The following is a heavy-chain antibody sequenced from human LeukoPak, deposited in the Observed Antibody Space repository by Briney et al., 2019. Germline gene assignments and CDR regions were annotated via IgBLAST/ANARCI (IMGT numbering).Heavy chain of an antibody. CDR1: GFMFSRYG. D-gene: IGHD6-13*01. CDR3: AKDRDVAAAAYYFDY. CDR2: MSYNGNNK. V-gene: IGHV3-30*18. J-gene: IGHJ4*02. Sequence: GGSLRLSCAASGFMFSRYGMRWVRQAPGKGLEWVAVMSYNGNNKYYGDSVEGRFTISRDNSKNTLYLQMNSLRTEDTAVYYCAKDRDVAAAAYYFDYWGQGTLVTVSS.